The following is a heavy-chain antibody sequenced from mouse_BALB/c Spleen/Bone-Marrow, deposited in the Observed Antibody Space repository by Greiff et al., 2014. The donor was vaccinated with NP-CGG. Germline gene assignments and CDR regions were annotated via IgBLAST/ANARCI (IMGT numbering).Heavy chain of an antibody. CDR1: GYTFTSYY. J-gene: IGHJ1*01. Sequence: QVHVKQSGAELVKPGASVKLSCKASGYTFTSYYMYWVKQRPGQGLEWIGEINPXXXXXXXXXXXXXXXXXXXXKSSSTAYMQLSSLTSEDSAVYYCXRSXXXXXXXXXGXGTTVTVSS. CDR3: XRSXXXXXXXX. V-gene: IGHV1S81*02. CDR2: INPXXXXX.